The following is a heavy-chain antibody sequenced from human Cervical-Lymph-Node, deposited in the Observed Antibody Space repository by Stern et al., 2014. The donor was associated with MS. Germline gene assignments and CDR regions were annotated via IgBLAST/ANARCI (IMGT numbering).Heavy chain of an antibody. CDR3: ARGNGYSYSSHYFDC. Sequence: QLVESGGALVQPGKSLRLSCAASGFTFDDYAMHWVRQAPGKGLEWVSGIGWDGAIIDYADSLKGRFTISRDNAENSLYLQMNSLRVDDTALYYCARGNGYSYSSHYFDCWGQGTLVTVSS. D-gene: IGHD5-24*01. CDR2: IGWDGAII. V-gene: IGHV3-9*01. CDR1: GFTFDDYA. J-gene: IGHJ4*02.